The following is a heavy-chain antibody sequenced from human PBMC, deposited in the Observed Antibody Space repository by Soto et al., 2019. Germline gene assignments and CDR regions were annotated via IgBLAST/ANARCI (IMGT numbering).Heavy chain of an antibody. Sequence: GGSLRFSCATSGSTVSSIYMSWVRQAPGKGLEWVSVIYTGGSTYYADSVKGRFTISRDNAKNTLYLQMNRLRAEDTAVYYCAREFCSSPTCPWGQGTLVTVSS. J-gene: IGHJ5*02. D-gene: IGHD2-2*01. CDR3: AREFCSSPTCP. CDR1: GSTVSSIY. V-gene: IGHV3-53*01. CDR2: IYTGGST.